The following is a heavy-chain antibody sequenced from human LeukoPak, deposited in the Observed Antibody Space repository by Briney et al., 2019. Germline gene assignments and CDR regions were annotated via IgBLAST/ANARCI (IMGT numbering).Heavy chain of an antibody. CDR1: GFTFSDYY. J-gene: IGHJ4*02. V-gene: IGHV3-11*01. Sequence: GGSLGLSCAASGFTFSDYYMSWIRQAPGKGLEWVSYLSSSGSTIYYADSVKGRFTISRDNAKNSLYLQMNSLRAEDTAVYYCARDRVWFGELYSHFDYWGQGTLVTVSS. D-gene: IGHD3-10*01. CDR3: ARDRVWFGELYSHFDY. CDR2: LSSSGSTI.